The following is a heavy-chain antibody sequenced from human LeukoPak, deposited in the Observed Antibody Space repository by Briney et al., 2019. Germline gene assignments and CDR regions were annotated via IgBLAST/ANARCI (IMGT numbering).Heavy chain of an antibody. CDR3: AKDPYLNYDFWSGYFLDNPH. D-gene: IGHD3-3*01. CDR1: GFTFSSYW. Sequence: PGGSLRLSCAASGFTFSSYWMSWVRQAPGKGLEWVANIKQDGSEKYYVDSVKGRFTISRDNAKNSLYLQMNSLRAEDTAVYYCAKDPYLNYDFWSGYFLDNPHWGQGTLVTVSS. V-gene: IGHV3-7*03. J-gene: IGHJ4*02. CDR2: IKQDGSEK.